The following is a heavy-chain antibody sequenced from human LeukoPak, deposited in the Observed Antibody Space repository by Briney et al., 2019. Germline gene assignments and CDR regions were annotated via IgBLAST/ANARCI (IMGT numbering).Heavy chain of an antibody. CDR2: MNPNSGNT. Sequence: ASVKVSCKASGYTFTSYDINWVRQATGQGLEWMGWMNPNSGNTGYAQKFQGRVTITRNTSISTAYMELSSLRSEDTAVYYCAREGDFWSGYYYYYYMDVWGKGTTVTVSS. V-gene: IGHV1-8*03. CDR1: GYTFTSYD. J-gene: IGHJ6*03. D-gene: IGHD3-3*01. CDR3: AREGDFWSGYYYYYYMDV.